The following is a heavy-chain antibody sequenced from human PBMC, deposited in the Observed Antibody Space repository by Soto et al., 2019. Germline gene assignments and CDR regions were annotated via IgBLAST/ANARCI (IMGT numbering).Heavy chain of an antibody. D-gene: IGHD3-10*01. J-gene: IGHJ6*02. CDR3: ARGSELLWFGEPRGDYCYYGMDV. V-gene: IGHV4-4*07. CDR1: GGSISSYY. CDR2: IYTSGST. Sequence: PSETLSLTCTVSGGSISSYYWSWIRQPAGKGLEWIGRIYTSGSTNYNPSLKSRVTMSVDTSKNQFSLKLSSVTAADTAVYYCARGSELLWFGEPRGDYCYYGMDVWGQGTTVTVSS.